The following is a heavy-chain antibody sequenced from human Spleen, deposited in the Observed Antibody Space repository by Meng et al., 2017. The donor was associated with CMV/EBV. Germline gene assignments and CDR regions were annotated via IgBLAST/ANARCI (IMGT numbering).Heavy chain of an antibody. CDR2: IYSGGTTT. J-gene: IGHJ4*02. CDR1: GFTFSSYA. V-gene: IGHV3-23*03. D-gene: IGHD6-6*01. Sequence: GESLKISCAASGFTFSSYAMSWVRQAPGKGLEWVSLIYSGGTTTYYADSVKGRVTISRDNSKNTLYLQMNSLRAEETGLYYCAKAGIVGAARPDVFNYWGQGTLVTVSS. CDR3: AKAGIVGAARPDVFNY.